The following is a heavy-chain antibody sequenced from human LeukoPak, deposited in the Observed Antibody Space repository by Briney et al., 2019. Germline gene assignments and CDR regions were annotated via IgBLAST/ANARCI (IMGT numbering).Heavy chain of an antibody. CDR2: IGGSNGIT. CDR3: ARNENSGWGYFDY. D-gene: IGHD5-12*01. CDR1: RFTFNSYA. V-gene: IGHV3-23*01. J-gene: IGHJ4*02. Sequence: GGSLRLSCAASRFTFNSYAMSWVRQAPGKGLEWVSVIGGSNGITFYIGSVKGRFTISRDNSKDTLYLQMNSLRAEDTAVYYCARNENSGWGYFDYWGQGTLVTVSS.